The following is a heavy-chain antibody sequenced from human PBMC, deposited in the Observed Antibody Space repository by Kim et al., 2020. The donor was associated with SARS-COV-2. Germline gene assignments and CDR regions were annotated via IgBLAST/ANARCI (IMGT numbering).Heavy chain of an antibody. Sequence: SETLSLTCTVSGGSISSGGYYWSWIRQHPGKGLEWIGYIYYSGSTYYNPSLKSRVTISVDTSKNQFSLKLSSVTAADTAVYYCARDQVVVVAATPHQNIYYYYGMDVWGQGTTVTVSS. V-gene: IGHV4-31*03. CDR3: ARDQVVVVAATPHQNIYYYYGMDV. CDR1: GGSISSGGYY. CDR2: IYYSGST. J-gene: IGHJ6*02. D-gene: IGHD2-15*01.